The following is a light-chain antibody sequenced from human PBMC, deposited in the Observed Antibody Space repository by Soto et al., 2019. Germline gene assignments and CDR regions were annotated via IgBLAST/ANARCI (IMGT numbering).Light chain of an antibody. CDR3: QQYGSYSPT. CDR2: DAS. J-gene: IGKJ1*01. V-gene: IGKV1-5*01. Sequence: DIHMTQSPSTLSASVGDRVTITCRASQSIGNWLAWYQQKPGKDPKLLIYDASSLESGVPSRFSGSVSGTEFTLTISSLQPDDFATYYCQQYGSYSPTFGQGTKVDIK. CDR1: QSIGNW.